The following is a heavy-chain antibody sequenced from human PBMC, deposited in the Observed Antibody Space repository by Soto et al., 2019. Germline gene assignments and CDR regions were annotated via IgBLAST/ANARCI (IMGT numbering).Heavy chain of an antibody. Sequence: GGSLRLSCAASGFTFSSYAMHWVRQAPGKGLEWVAVISYDGSNKYYADSVKGRFTISRDNSKNTLYLQMNSLRAEDTAVYYCAREVATTTRRSEFDYWGQGTLVTVSS. D-gene: IGHD5-12*01. V-gene: IGHV3-30-3*01. CDR3: AREVATTTRRSEFDY. CDR2: ISYDGSNK. J-gene: IGHJ4*02. CDR1: GFTFSSYA.